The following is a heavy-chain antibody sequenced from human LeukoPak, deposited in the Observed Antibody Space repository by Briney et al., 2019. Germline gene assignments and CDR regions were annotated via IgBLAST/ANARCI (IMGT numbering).Heavy chain of an antibody. J-gene: IGHJ6*03. D-gene: IGHD5-12*01. CDR2: INPNSGGT. CDR3: ARGIMATNWIYYYYNYMDV. V-gene: IGHV1-2*02. Sequence: ASVKVCCKASGYTFTGYYMHWVRQAPGQGLEWMGWINPNSGGTNSAQKFQGRVTMTRDTSISTAYMVLSRLRSDDTAVYYCARGIMATNWIYYYYNYMDVWGKGTTVTVSS. CDR1: GYTFTGYY.